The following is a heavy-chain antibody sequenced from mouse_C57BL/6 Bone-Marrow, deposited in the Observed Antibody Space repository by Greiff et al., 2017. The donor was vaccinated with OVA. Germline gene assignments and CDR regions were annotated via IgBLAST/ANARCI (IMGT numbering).Heavy chain of an antibody. CDR2: INPGGGGT. V-gene: IGHV1-54*01. CDR3: ARPSWFAY. CDR1: GYAFTNYL. J-gene: IGHJ3*01. Sequence: QVQLKQSGAELVRPGTSVKVSCKASGYAFTNYLIEWVKQRPGQGLEWIGVINPGGGGTNYNEKFKGKATLTADKSSSTAYMQLSSLTSEDSAGYFCARPSWFAYWGQGTLVTVSA.